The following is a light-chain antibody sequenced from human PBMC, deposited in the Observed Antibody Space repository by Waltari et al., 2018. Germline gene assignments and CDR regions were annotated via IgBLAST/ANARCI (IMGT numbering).Light chain of an antibody. CDR1: SSDVGGYNH. CDR3: SSYTSSSNWV. V-gene: IGLV2-14*03. CDR2: DVS. Sequence: QSALTQPASVSGSPGQSITISCTGTSSDVGGYNHVPWYQQHPGKAPKLMIYDVSNRPSGVSNRFSGSKSGNTASLTISGLQAEDEADYYCSSYTSSSNWVFGGGTKLTVL. J-gene: IGLJ3*02.